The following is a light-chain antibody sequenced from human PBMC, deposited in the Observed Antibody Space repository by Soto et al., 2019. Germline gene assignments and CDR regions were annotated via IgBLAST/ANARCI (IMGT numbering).Light chain of an antibody. CDR3: QQYNNWPPP. Sequence: EIVMTQAPATLSVSPGERATLSCMASQSISSNLACYQQKPGQAPRPLIYGASTRATGIPARFSGSGSGTEFTLTISSLQSEDFEVYYCQQYNNWPPPFGQGTRLEIK. CDR2: GAS. CDR1: QSISSN. J-gene: IGKJ5*01. V-gene: IGKV3-15*01.